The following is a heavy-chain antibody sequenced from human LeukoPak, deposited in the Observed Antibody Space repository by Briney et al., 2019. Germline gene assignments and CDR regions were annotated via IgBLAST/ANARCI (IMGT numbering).Heavy chain of an antibody. CDR3: ARDRDYTADY. J-gene: IGHJ4*02. D-gene: IGHD2-2*02. Sequence: GGSLRLSCAASGFTFSNYWMYWVRQAPGEGLVWVSRLNTDGSRTAYADSVKGRFTISRDNAKNTLYLQMNSLSAEDTAVYYCARDRDYTADYWGQGKLVTVSS. CDR1: GFTFSNYW. V-gene: IGHV3-74*01. CDR2: LNTDGSRT.